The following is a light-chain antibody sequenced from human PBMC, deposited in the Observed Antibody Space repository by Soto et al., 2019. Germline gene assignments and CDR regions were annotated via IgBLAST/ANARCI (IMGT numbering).Light chain of an antibody. CDR2: AAS. CDR1: QTIHSN. Sequence: EIVMTQSPATLSVSRGERATLSCRPSQTIHSNLAWYQQRPGQAPRLLTYAASTRATCIPARFSGNGSGTEFTLTLCSLQSEDFAVYYCQQYIDSPLPFGGGTKVEIK. V-gene: IGKV3D-15*01. J-gene: IGKJ4*01. CDR3: QQYIDSPLP.